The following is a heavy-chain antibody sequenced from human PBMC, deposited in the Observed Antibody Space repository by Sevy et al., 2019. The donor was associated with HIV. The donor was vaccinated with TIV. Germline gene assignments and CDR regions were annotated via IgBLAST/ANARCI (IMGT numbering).Heavy chain of an antibody. Sequence: GGSVRLSCAASGFTFSKYSMSWVRQPPGKGLEWVSTLSFGCGEINYADSVKGRFTISRDNSKSSVYLKMNNLRPEDTAVYYCAREGCTKPHDYWGQGTLVTVSS. D-gene: IGHD2-8*01. CDR1: GFTFSKYS. V-gene: IGHV3-23*01. CDR3: AREGCTKPHDY. CDR2: LSFGCGEI. J-gene: IGHJ4*02.